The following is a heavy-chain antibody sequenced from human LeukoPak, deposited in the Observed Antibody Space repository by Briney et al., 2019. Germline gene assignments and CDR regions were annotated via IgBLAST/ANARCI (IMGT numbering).Heavy chain of an antibody. CDR2: IYTSGST. CDR1: GGSISSGSYY. CDR3: ARGEILEWHKTEYYYGMDV. D-gene: IGHD3-3*01. Sequence: SQTLSLTCTVSGGSISSGSYYWSWIRQPAGKGLEWIGRIYTSGSTNYNPSLKSRVTISVDTSKDQFSLKLSSVTAADTAVYYCARGEILEWHKTEYYYGMDVWGQGTMVTVSS. V-gene: IGHV4-61*02. J-gene: IGHJ6*02.